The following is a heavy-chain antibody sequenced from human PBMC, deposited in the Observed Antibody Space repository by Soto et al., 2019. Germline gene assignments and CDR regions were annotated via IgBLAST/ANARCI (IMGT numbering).Heavy chain of an antibody. J-gene: IGHJ4*02. CDR1: GFTFSAYG. Sequence: LRLSFEVSGFTFSAYGMHWVRQAPGKGLEWVAAISHDGTNKNYGDSVKGRFTISRDNSKKTLYLQMNSLRPEDTALYYCAKDEYYYSRSGYYIFDSWGQGTLVTVSS. CDR2: ISHDGTNK. D-gene: IGHD3-22*01. V-gene: IGHV3-30*18. CDR3: AKDEYYYSRSGYYIFDS.